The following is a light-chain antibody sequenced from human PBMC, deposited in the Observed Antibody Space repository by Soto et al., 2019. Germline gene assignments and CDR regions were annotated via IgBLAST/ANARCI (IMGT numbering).Light chain of an antibody. CDR3: QDYNNWGT. J-gene: IGKJ1*01. Sequence: EIVMTQSPATLSVSPGERATLSCRASQSVSSNLAWYQQKPGQAPRLLIYGASTRATGIPARFSGSGSGSEFTLTISGVQSDDFAVYYCQDYNNWGTFGQGTKVEIK. CDR2: GAS. V-gene: IGKV3-15*01. CDR1: QSVSSN.